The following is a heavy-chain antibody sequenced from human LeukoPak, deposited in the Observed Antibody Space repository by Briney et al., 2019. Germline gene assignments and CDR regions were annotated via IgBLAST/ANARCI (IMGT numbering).Heavy chain of an antibody. D-gene: IGHD4-17*01. V-gene: IGHV3-23*01. J-gene: IGHJ4*02. Sequence: GGSLRLSCAASGFTFSTYALSWVRQAPGKGLEWVSAISPGGDRTYYADSVTGRFAISRDNSKNTLYFQMNSLRAEDTAVYYCAKTTVTAHFDYWGQGTLVTVSS. CDR2: ISPGGDRT. CDR1: GFTFSTYA. CDR3: AKTTVTAHFDY.